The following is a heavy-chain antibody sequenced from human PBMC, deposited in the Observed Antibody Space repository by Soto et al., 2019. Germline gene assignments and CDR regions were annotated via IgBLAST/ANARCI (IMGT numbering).Heavy chain of an antibody. CDR3: ARGAADVIVVVVAATQANWFDP. CDR1: GGSFSGYY. CDR2: INHSGST. V-gene: IGHV4-34*01. J-gene: IGHJ5*02. Sequence: SETLSLTCAVYGGSFSGYYWSWIRQPPGKGLEWIGEINHSGSTNYNPSLKSRVTISVDTSKNQFSLKLSSVTAADTAVYYCARGAADVIVVVVAATQANWFDPWGQGTLVTVSS. D-gene: IGHD2-15*01.